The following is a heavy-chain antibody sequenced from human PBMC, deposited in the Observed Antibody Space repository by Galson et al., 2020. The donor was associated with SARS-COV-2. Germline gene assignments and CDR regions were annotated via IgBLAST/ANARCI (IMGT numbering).Heavy chain of an antibody. CDR2: INPRGTT. Sequence: WETLSLTCAVYGGSFRNYYWTCIRQSPEKGLEWLWEINPRGTTTYNPSPKSRVAMPVDASKNQFSLSLSSVTAADTAVYYCARGAEERRIIVVVPYYYSYMDVWGSGTTVTVS. J-gene: IGHJ6*03. CDR3: ARGAEERRIIVVVPYYYSYMDV. V-gene: IGHV4-34*01. CDR1: GGSFRNYY. D-gene: IGHD2-15*01.